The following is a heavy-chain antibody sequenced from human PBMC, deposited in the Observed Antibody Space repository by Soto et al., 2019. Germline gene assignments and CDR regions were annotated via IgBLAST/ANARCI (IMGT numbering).Heavy chain of an antibody. CDR3: ARGPYYDILTGYSSYYYYYGMDV. D-gene: IGHD3-9*01. Sequence: SETLSLTCTVSGGSISSGGYYWSWIRQHPGKGLEWIGYIYYSGSTYYNPSLKSRVAISVDTSKNQFSLKLSSVTAADTAVYYCARGPYYDILTGYSSYYYYYGMDVWGQGTTVTVSS. J-gene: IGHJ6*02. CDR2: IYYSGST. V-gene: IGHV4-31*03. CDR1: GGSISSGGYY.